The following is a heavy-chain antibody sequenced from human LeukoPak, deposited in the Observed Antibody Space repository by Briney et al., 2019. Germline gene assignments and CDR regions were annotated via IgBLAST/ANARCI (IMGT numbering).Heavy chain of an antibody. CDR3: AKALTTVVTRGAFDI. CDR1: GFTFDDYA. V-gene: IGHV3-9*01. Sequence: GGSLRLSCAASGFTFDDYAMHWVRQAPGKGLEGVSGISWNSGSIGYADSVKGRFTISRDNAENSLYLQMNSLRAEDTALYYCAKALTTVVTRGAFDIWGQGTMVTVSS. CDR2: ISWNSGSI. D-gene: IGHD4-23*01. J-gene: IGHJ3*02.